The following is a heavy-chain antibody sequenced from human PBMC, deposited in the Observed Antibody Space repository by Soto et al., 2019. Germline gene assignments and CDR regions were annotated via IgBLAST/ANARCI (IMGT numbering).Heavy chain of an antibody. CDR1: GGSISSGDYY. CDR3: ARWWSGSRQGFDP. CDR2: IYYSGST. J-gene: IGHJ5*02. D-gene: IGHD3-3*01. Sequence: QVQLQESGPGLVKPSQTLSLTCTVSGGSISSGDYYWSRIRQHPGQGLEWIGYIYYSGSTYYNPSLKRRVTISVDASKNQCSLKLSSVTAAYTAVYYCARWWSGSRQGFDPWGQGTLVTVSS. V-gene: IGHV4-31*03.